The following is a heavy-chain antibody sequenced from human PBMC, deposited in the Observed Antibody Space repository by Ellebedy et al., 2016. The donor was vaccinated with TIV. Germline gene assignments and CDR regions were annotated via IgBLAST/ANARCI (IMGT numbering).Heavy chain of an antibody. CDR3: ARSIVLMVYAISDY. CDR1: GYTFTSYA. J-gene: IGHJ4*02. D-gene: IGHD2-8*01. Sequence: AASVKVSCKASGYTFTSYAMHWVRQAPGQRLEWMGWINAGNGNTKYSQKFQGRVTITRDTSASTAYMELSSLRSEDTAVYYCARSIVLMVYAISDYWGQGTLVTVSS. V-gene: IGHV1-3*01. CDR2: INAGNGNT.